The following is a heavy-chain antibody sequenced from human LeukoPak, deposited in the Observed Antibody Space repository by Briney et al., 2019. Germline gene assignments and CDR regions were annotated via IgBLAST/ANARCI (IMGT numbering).Heavy chain of an antibody. CDR2: ISGSGGST. CDR3: ARDYYGSGSYYFDY. J-gene: IGHJ4*02. V-gene: IGHV3-23*01. Sequence: LEWVSAISGSGGSTYYADSVKGRFTISRDNSKNTLYLQMNSLRAEDTAVYYCARDYYGSGSYYFDYWGQGTLVTVSS. D-gene: IGHD3-10*01.